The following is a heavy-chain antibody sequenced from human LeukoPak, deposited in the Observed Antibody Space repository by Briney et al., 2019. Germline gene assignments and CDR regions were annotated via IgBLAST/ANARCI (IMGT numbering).Heavy chain of an antibody. J-gene: IGHJ3*02. CDR1: GFTFSSYW. V-gene: IGHV3-74*01. Sequence: GGSLRLSCVASGFTFSSYWMHWVRQVPGKGPVWASRTNSDGRITSYADSVKGRFTISRDNAKNTLYLQMNSLRAEDTAVYSCARVGVPQYAFDIWGQGTWVTVSS. D-gene: IGHD2-2*01. CDR2: TNSDGRIT. CDR3: ARVGVPQYAFDI.